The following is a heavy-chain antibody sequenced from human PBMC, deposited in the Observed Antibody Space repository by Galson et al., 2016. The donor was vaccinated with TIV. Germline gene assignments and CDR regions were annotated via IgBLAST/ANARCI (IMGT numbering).Heavy chain of an antibody. Sequence: SVKVSCKVSGYTLSEIAMHWVRQAPGEGLEWVGGFDPEAGRTIYAQKFHGRVNVTEGTATDTAYMELNNLRSDDTAVYYCATVAWFPGLSLDSWGQGTLVIVSS. V-gene: IGHV1-24*01. D-gene: IGHD3-22*01. CDR2: FDPEAGRT. J-gene: IGHJ4*02. CDR3: ATVAWFPGLSLDS. CDR1: GYTLSEIA.